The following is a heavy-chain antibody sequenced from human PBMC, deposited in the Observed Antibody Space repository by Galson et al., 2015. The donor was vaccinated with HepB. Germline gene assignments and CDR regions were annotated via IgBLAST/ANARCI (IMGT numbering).Heavy chain of an antibody. Sequence: SVKVSCKVSGNTVTELSMHWVRQAPGKGLEWMGGFDPEDGETIYAQKFQGRVTITEDTSTDTVHMELYSLRSGDTAMYYCASVETRGPGGYYYHYMDVWGKGTTVTVSS. V-gene: IGHV1-24*01. CDR2: FDPEDGET. CDR1: GNTVTELS. D-gene: IGHD3-3*01. J-gene: IGHJ6*03. CDR3: ASVETRGPGGYYYHYMDV.